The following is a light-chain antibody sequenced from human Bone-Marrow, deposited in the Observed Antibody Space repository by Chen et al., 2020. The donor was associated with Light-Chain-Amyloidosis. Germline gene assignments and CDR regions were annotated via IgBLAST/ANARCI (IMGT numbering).Light chain of an antibody. CDR1: DLPTKY. Sequence: SYELTQPPSVSVSPGQTARITCSGEDLPTKYAYWYQQNPGQAPVLVIHRDTERPSGISERFSGSSTETTATLTISGVQAEDEADYHGQSADSSGTYEVIFGGGTKLTVL. CDR2: RDT. CDR3: QSADSSGTYEVI. V-gene: IGLV3-25*03. J-gene: IGLJ2*01.